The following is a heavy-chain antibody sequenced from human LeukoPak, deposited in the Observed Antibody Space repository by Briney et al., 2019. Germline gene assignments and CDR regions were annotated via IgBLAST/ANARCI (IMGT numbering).Heavy chain of an antibody. CDR3: ASRVAGTSGGLDY. V-gene: IGHV3-21*01. CDR2: ISSSSSYI. J-gene: IGHJ4*02. CDR1: GFTFSSYS. D-gene: IGHD6-19*01. Sequence: GGSLRLSCAASGFTFSSYSTNWVRQAPGKGLEWVSSISSSSSYIYYADSVKGRFTISRDNAKNSLYLQMNSLRAEDTAVYYCASRVAGTSGGLDYWGQGTLVTVSS.